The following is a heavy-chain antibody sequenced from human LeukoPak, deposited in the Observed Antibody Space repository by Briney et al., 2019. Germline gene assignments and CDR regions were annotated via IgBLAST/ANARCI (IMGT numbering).Heavy chain of an antibody. V-gene: IGHV1-2*02. CDR1: GYTFTDYY. D-gene: IGHD3-3*01. CDR2: INPNSGFT. J-gene: IGHJ4*02. Sequence: GASVKVSCKTSGYTFTDYYTHWVRQAPGQGLEWMGWINPNSGFTSYAQNFQGRVTMTRDTSISTAYMDLTRLRFDDTAVYYCATQQIRFLEWVLDSWGQGTLLTVSS. CDR3: ATQQIRFLEWVLDS.